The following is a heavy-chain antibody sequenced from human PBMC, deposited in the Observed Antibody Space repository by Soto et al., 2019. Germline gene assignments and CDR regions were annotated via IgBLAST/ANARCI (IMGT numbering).Heavy chain of an antibody. Sequence: EVQLLESGGDLIQPGGSLRLSCAASGFTFSNYAMIWVRQAPGKGLEWVSAISGSGGGTSYADSVKGRFTISRDNSRNTLYLQMNSLRAEDTALYYCARDPNGDLIGAFDFLGQVTMVTVSS. D-gene: IGHD4-17*01. CDR3: ARDPNGDLIGAFDF. CDR2: ISGSGGGT. V-gene: IGHV3-23*01. CDR1: GFTFSNYA. J-gene: IGHJ3*01.